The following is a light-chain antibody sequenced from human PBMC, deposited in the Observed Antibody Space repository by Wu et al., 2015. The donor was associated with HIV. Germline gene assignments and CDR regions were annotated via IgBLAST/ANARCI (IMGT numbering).Light chain of an antibody. CDR3: RQYNNWPRHT. CDR1: QSISTN. V-gene: IGKV3-15*01. J-gene: IGKJ2*01. Sequence: EVVMTQSPATLPVSPGETATLFCRASQSISTNLAWYQQKPGRAPRLLIYDASTRATGTPGRFSGRGSGTEFTLTINSMQSEDFAIYYCRQYNNWPRHTFGQGTKLEI. CDR2: DAS.